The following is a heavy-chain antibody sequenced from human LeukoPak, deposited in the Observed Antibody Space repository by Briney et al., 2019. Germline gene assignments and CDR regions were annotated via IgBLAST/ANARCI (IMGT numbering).Heavy chain of an antibody. CDR3: AKGLEPDYGEPFDY. J-gene: IGHJ4*02. CDR1: GGTFSSYA. Sequence: ASVKVSCKASGGTFSSYAISWVRQAPGQGLEWMGGIIPIFGTANYAQKFQGRVTITADESTSTAYMELSSLRAEDTAVYYCAKGLEPDYGEPFDYWGQGTLVTVSS. D-gene: IGHD4-17*01. CDR2: IIPIFGTA. V-gene: IGHV1-69*13.